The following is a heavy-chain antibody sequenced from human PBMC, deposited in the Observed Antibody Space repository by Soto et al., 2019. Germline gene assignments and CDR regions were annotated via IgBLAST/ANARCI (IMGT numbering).Heavy chain of an antibody. CDR3: ATAGYCSGGSCFYS. CDR1: GFTFGNAW. D-gene: IGHD2-15*01. J-gene: IGHJ5*02. CDR2: IKSNSDGGTA. Sequence: EVNLVESGGGLVKPGGSLRLSCAASGFTFGNAWMAWVRQAPGKGLEWVGLIKSNSDGGTADYAAPVKGRFTISRDDSQNSLYLQMSGRKTEDTAVYFCATAGYCSGGSCFYSWGPGTLVTVSS. V-gene: IGHV3-15*01.